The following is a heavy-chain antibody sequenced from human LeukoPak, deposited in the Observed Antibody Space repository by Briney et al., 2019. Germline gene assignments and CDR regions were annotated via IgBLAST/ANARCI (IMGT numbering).Heavy chain of an antibody. J-gene: IGHJ4*02. V-gene: IGHV3-23*01. D-gene: IGHD2-21*01. CDR3: ATRPPSQTYFGVLDY. CDR1: GLAFSSHA. CDR2: ITASGGST. Sequence: GGSLRLSCEGSGLAFSSHAMTWVRQAPGKGLEWVAGITASGGSTYHAESVKGRLTISRDNSKNTLYLQMNSLRAEDTAVYYCATRPPSQTYFGVLDYWGQGTLVTVSS.